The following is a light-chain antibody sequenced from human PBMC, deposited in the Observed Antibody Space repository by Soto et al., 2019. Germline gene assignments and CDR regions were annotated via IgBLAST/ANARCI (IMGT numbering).Light chain of an antibody. CDR1: SSNIGSNY. CDR3: STWDDSLRGVV. CDR2: NNN. Sequence: QLVLTQPPSASGTPGQTVTISCSGSSSNIGSNYVYWYQQLPGTAPKLLIYNNNQRPSGVPDRFSGSRSGTSASLAISGLRSDDESDYYCSTWDDSLRGVVFGGGTKVTVL. V-gene: IGLV1-47*02. J-gene: IGLJ2*01.